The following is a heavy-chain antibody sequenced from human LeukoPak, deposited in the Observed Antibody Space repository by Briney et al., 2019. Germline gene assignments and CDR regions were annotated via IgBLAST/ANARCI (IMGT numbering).Heavy chain of an antibody. V-gene: IGHV4-39*07. CDR1: GGSISSSSYY. CDR2: IYYSGST. Sequence: PSETLSLTCTVSGGSISSSSYYWGWIRQPPGKGLEWIGSIYYSGSTYYNPSLKSRVTISVDTSKNQFSLKLSSVTAADTAVYYCARGGSSSFHVDVWGKGTTVTVSS. J-gene: IGHJ6*04. D-gene: IGHD6-13*01. CDR3: ARGGSSSFHVDV.